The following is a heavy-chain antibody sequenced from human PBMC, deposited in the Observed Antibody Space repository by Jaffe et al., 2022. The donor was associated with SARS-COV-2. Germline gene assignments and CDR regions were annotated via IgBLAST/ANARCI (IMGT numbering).Heavy chain of an antibody. CDR3: AAGSYYDSSGFDLDYYYYYMDV. Sequence: QVQLVQSGAEVKKPGSSVKVSCKASGGTFSSYAISWVRQAPGQGLEWMGGIIPIFGTANYAQKFQGRVTITADESTSTAYMELSSLRSEDTAVYYCAAGSYYDSSGFDLDYYYYYMDVWGKGTTVTVSS. CDR2: IIPIFGTA. J-gene: IGHJ6*03. CDR1: GGTFSSYA. D-gene: IGHD3-22*01. V-gene: IGHV1-69*01.